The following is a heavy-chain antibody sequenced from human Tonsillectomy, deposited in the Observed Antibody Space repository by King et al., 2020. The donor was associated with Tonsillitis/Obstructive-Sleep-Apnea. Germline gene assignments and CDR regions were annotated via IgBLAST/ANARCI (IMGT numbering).Heavy chain of an antibody. CDR1: GFTFSEHN. CDR2: IRNKANSYTT. D-gene: IGHD3-22*01. CDR3: ARERIVVVITHHYYYMDV. V-gene: IGHV3-72*01. Sequence: VQLVESGGGLVQPGGSLGLSCAASGFTFSEHNMDWVRQAPGKGLEWVGRIRNKANSYTTEYAASVKGRFTISRDDLKNSLYLQMNSLKTEDTAVYYCARERIVVVITHHYYYMDVWGKGTTVTVSS. J-gene: IGHJ6*03.